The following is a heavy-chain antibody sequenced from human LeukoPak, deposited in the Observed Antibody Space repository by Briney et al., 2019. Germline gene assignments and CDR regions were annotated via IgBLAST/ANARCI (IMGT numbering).Heavy chain of an antibody. CDR3: ARAALRDILTGYYTVGPNVAPFDY. V-gene: IGHV1-2*02. CDR1: GYTFTGYY. CDR2: INPNSGGT. Sequence: ASVKVSCKASGYTFTGYYMHWVRQAPGQGLEWMGWINPNSGGTNYAQKFQGRVTMTRDTSISTAYMELSRLRSDDTAVCYCARAALRDILTGYYTVGPNVAPFDYWGQGTLVTVSS. J-gene: IGHJ4*02. D-gene: IGHD3-9*01.